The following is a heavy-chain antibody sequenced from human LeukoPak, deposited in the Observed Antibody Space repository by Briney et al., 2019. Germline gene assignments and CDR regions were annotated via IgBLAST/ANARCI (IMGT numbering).Heavy chain of an antibody. CDR2: IYHSGST. CDR1: GGSISSGGYY. Sequence: PQTLSLTCTVSGGSISSGGYYWSWIRQPPGKGLEWIGYIYHSGSTYYNPSLKSRVTISVDRSKNQFSLKLSSVTAADTAVYYCARVLSQVVPAAKGVAFDIWGQGTMVTVSS. D-gene: IGHD2-2*01. J-gene: IGHJ3*02. V-gene: IGHV4-30-2*01. CDR3: ARVLSQVVPAAKGVAFDI.